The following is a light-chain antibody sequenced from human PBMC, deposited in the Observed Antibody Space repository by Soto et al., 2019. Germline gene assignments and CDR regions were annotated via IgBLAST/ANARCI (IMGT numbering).Light chain of an antibody. CDR1: QSVRSN. CDR3: QQYYKLPWT. J-gene: IGKJ1*01. CDR2: DAS. V-gene: IGKV3-15*01. Sequence: EIVMTQSPATLSVSPGERATLSCRASQSVRSNLAWYQQKPGQAPRLLIYDASTRATGIPARFSGSGSGTEFTLTISSLQSEDFAVYCCQQYYKLPWTFGQGTKVEIK.